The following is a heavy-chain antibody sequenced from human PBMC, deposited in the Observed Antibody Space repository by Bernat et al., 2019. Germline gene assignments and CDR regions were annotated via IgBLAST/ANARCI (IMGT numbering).Heavy chain of an antibody. CDR2: IYYSGST. CDR1: GGSISSSSYY. J-gene: IGHJ4*02. CDR3: ARQRSSSWYSPFEY. V-gene: IGHV4-39*01. Sequence: QLQLQESGPGLVKPSETLSLTCTVSGGSISSSSYYWGWIHQPPGKGLEWIGSIYYSGSTYYNASLKSRVTISVDTSKNQFSLKLSSVTAAGTAVYYCARQRSSSWYSPFEYWGQGTLVTVSS. D-gene: IGHD6-13*01.